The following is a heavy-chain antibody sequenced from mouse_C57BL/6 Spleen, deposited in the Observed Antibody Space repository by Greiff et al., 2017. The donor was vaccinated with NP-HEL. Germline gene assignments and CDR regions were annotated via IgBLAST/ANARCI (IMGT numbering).Heavy chain of an antibody. CDR3: ARHPYYYGSNWYFDV. CDR1: GFTFSSYG. D-gene: IGHD1-1*01. CDR2: ISSGGSYT. Sequence: EVKLVESGGDLVKPGGSLKLSCAASGFTFSSYGMSWVRQTPDKRLEWVATISSGGSYTYYPDSVKGRFTISRDNAKNTLYLQMSSLKSEDTAMYYCARHPYYYGSNWYFDVWGTGTTVTVSS. V-gene: IGHV5-6*01. J-gene: IGHJ1*03.